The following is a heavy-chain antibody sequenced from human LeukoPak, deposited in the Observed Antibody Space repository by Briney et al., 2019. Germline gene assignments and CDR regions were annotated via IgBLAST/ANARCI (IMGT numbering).Heavy chain of an antibody. Sequence: SETLSLTCAVYGGSFSGYYWSWIRQPPGKGLEWIGEINHSGSTNYNPSLKSRVTISVGTSKNQFSLKLSSVTAADTAVYYCARGIAAAGTVCDAFDIWGQGTMVTVSS. CDR1: GGSFSGYY. D-gene: IGHD6-13*01. V-gene: IGHV4-34*01. CDR3: ARGIAAAGTVCDAFDI. CDR2: INHSGST. J-gene: IGHJ3*02.